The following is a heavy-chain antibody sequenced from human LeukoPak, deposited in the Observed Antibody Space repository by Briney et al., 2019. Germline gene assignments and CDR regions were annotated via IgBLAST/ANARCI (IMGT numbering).Heavy chain of an antibody. CDR2: INSDGSST. J-gene: IGHJ6*02. D-gene: IGHD3-3*01. V-gene: IGHV3-74*01. Sequence: GGSLRLSCGASGLTFSSYWMHWVRQAPGKGLVWVSRINSDGSSTSYADSVKGRFTISRDNAKNTLYLQMNSLRAEDTAVYYCAREDGYYDFWGTNYYYYGMDVWGQGTTVTVSS. CDR3: AREDGYYDFWGTNYYYYGMDV. CDR1: GLTFSSYW.